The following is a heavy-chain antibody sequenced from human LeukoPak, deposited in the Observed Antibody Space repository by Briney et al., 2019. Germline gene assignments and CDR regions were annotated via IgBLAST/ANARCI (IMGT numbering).Heavy chain of an antibody. CDR3: ARAPIVVVPWGFDY. D-gene: IGHD2-21*01. CDR1: NGSISTYY. Sequence: SETLSLTCTVSNGSISTYYWSWIRQPPGKGLEWIGYIYYSGSTKYNPSLKSRVTMSVDTSKNQFSLKLSSVTAADTAVYYCARAPIVVVPWGFDYWGQGTLVTVSS. J-gene: IGHJ4*02. V-gene: IGHV4-59*12. CDR2: IYYSGST.